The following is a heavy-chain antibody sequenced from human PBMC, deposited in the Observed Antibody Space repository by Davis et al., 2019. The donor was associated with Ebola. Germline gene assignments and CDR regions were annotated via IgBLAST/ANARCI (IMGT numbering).Heavy chain of an antibody. V-gene: IGHV3-21*06. CDR3: AREGLIWLYFDY. CDR1: GFTFSSYS. Sequence: GESLKISCAASGFTFSSYSMNWVRQAPGKGLDWVSSISSGSSYIYYADSLKGRFTISRDNAKNSLYLQMNSLRAEDTAVYYCAREGLIWLYFDYWGQGTLVTVSS. J-gene: IGHJ4*02. D-gene: IGHD3-10*01. CDR2: ISSGSSYI.